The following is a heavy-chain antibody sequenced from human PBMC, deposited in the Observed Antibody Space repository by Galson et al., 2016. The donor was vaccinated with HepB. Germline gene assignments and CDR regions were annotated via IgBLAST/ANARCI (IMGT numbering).Heavy chain of an antibody. CDR2: INHSGST. V-gene: IGHV4-34*01. J-gene: IGHJ2*01. Sequence: SETLSLTCAVYNGSFSGYYWSWIRQPPGKGLEWIGEINHSGSTNYNPSLKSRVIMSVDTSKNQFSLKLTSVTAADTAGYYCATETSVSGTGYWYFDLWGRGTLVTVSS. CDR1: NGSFSGYY. D-gene: IGHD6-19*01. CDR3: ATETSVSGTGYWYFDL.